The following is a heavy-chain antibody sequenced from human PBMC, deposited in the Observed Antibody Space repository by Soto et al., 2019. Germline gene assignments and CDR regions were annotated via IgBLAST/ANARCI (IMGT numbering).Heavy chain of an antibody. V-gene: IGHV4-4*02. CDR3: AREVSGIQAFDY. Sequence: QVQLQESGPGLVKPSETLSLTCVVSGGSINSSYWWNWVRQPPGKGLEWIGEISHGGSTNFNPSLXSXTTISVDKSTHPLSLKLDSVTAADTAVYYCAREVSGIQAFDYWGQGTLVTVSS. CDR1: GGSINSSYW. CDR2: ISHGGST. D-gene: IGHD1-20*01. J-gene: IGHJ4*02.